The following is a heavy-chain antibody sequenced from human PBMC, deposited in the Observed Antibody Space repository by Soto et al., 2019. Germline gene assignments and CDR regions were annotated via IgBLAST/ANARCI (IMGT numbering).Heavy chain of an antibody. CDR1: GGSISSSY. CDR3: ARAGELPKWWFDP. D-gene: IGHD1-7*01. V-gene: IGHV4-59*01. Sequence: PSETRSLTCTVSGGSISSSYWSWIRQPPGKGLEWIGYIYYSGSNNYNPSLKSRVTISVDTSKKQFSMKLSSVTAADTAVYYCARAGELPKWWFDPWGQGTLVTVSS. CDR2: IYYSGSN. J-gene: IGHJ5*02.